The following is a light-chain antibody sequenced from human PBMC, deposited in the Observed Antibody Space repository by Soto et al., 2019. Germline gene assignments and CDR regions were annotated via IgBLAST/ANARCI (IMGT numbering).Light chain of an antibody. V-gene: IGKV3-20*01. J-gene: IGKJ5*01. CDR1: QSVSSSY. Sequence: IVLTQSPGTLSLSPGERATLSCRASQSVSSSYLAWYQQKPGQAPRLLIYGASSRATGIPDRFSGSGSGTDFTLTISRLEPEDFAVYYCQQYGSSITFGQGTRLEI. CDR3: QQYGSSIT. CDR2: GAS.